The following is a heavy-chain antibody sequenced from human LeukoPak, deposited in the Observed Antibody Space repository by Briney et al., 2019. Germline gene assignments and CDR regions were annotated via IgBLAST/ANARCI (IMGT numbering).Heavy chain of an antibody. CDR2: IYTSGST. CDR1: GGSISSGSYY. CDR3: ARSVITMTTFDY. Sequence: SQTLFLTCTVSGGSISSGSYYWSWIRQPAGKGLEWIGRIYTSGSTNYNPSLKSRVTISVDTSKNQFSLKLSSVTAADTAVYYCARSVITMTTFDYWGQGTLVTVSS. D-gene: IGHD3-22*01. V-gene: IGHV4-61*02. J-gene: IGHJ4*02.